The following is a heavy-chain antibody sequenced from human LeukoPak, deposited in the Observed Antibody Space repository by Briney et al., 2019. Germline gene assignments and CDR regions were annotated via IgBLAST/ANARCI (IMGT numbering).Heavy chain of an antibody. D-gene: IGHD3-22*01. CDR2: ISGSGGST. J-gene: IGHJ4*02. CDR3: AKGSYYDSSGYYHWYYFDY. V-gene: IGHV3-23*01. CDR1: GFTFSSYA. Sequence: QTGGSLRLSCAASGFTFSSYAMSWVRQAPGKGLEWVSAISGSGGSTYYADSVKGRFTISRDNSKNTLYLQMNSLRAEDTAVYYCAKGSYYDSSGYYHWYYFDYWGQGTLVTVSS.